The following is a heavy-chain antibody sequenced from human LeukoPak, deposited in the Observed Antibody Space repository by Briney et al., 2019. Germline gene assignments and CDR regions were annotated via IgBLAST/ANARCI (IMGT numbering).Heavy chain of an antibody. CDR1: GFTFSSYG. D-gene: IGHD5-18*01. CDR2: IRYDGSNK. J-gene: IGHJ4*02. V-gene: IGHV3-30*02. Sequence: PGGSLRLSCAASGFTFSSYGMHWVRQAPGKGLEWVAFIRYDGSNKYYADSVKGRFTISRDNSKNTLYLQMNSLRAEDTAVYYCAKDKSAYTAMACFDYWGQGTLVTVSS. CDR3: AKDKSAYTAMACFDY.